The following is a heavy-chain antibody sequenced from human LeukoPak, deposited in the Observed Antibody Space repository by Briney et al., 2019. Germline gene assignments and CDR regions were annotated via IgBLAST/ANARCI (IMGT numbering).Heavy chain of an antibody. D-gene: IGHD1-26*01. V-gene: IGHV3-21*01. CDR2: ISSSSSYI. J-gene: IGHJ4*02. Sequence: GGSLRLSCAASGFTFSSYSMNWVRQAPGKGLEWVSSISSSSSYIYYADSVKGRFTISRDNAKNSLYLQMNSLRAEDTAVYYCARVPRHMIMGATTTPDYWGQGTLVTVSS. CDR1: GFTFSSYS. CDR3: ARVPRHMIMGATTTPDY.